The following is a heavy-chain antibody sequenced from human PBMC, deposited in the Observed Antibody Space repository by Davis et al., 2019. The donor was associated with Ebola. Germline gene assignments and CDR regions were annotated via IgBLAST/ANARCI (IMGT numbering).Heavy chain of an antibody. CDR2: ISYDGSNK. D-gene: IGHD5-24*01. Sequence: PGGSLRLSCAASGFTFSSYAMHWVRQAPGKGLEWVAVISYDGSNKYYADSVKGRFTISRDNSKNTLYLQMNSLRAEDTAVYYCARIEMATTRGLDYWGQGTLVTVSS. CDR1: GFTFSSYA. CDR3: ARIEMATTRGLDY. V-gene: IGHV3-30-3*01. J-gene: IGHJ4*02.